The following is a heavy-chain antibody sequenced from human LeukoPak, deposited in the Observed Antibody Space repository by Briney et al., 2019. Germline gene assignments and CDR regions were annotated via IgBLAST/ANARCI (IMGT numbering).Heavy chain of an antibody. CDR1: GFTFSSYA. J-gene: IGHJ4*02. D-gene: IGHD5-18*01. CDR2: ISSTSSYI. Sequence: GGSLRLSCAASGFTFSSYAMNWVRQAPGKGLEWVSSISSTSSYIYYADSVKGRFTISRDNAKNSLYLQMNSLRAEDTAVYFCARDRWGYSYGGDWGQGTLVTVSS. V-gene: IGHV3-21*01. CDR3: ARDRWGYSYGGD.